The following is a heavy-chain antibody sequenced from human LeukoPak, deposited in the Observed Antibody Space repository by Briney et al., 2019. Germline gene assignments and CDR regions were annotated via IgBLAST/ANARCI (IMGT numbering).Heavy chain of an antibody. D-gene: IGHD4-23*01. CDR2: IYYSGCT. Sequence: SETLSLTCTVPGGSISSSGYYWGWIRQPPGKGLEWIVTIYYSGCTHNNPSLKSRFTISVDTSKNQFFLKLSSVTAAETAVYYCATSPQYGGYLGQGTLVTVSS. CDR3: ATSPQYGGY. V-gene: IGHV4-39*01. J-gene: IGHJ4*02. CDR1: GGSISSSGYY.